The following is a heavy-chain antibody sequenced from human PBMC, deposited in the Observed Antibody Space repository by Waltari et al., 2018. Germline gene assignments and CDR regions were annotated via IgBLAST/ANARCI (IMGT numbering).Heavy chain of an antibody. V-gene: IGHV4-39*07. CDR3: ARRSGYYDL. J-gene: IGHJ3*01. CDR1: GGSISSSSYS. CDR2: LYFTGTP. D-gene: IGHD3-3*01. Sequence: QLQLQESGPGLLKLSETLSLTCTVSGGSISSSSYSWGWIRQPPGQGLEWIADLYFTGTPYYNPSRKSRVTISVDTSRNQFSLKLSSVTAADTAVYFCARRSGYYDLWGQGTMVTVSS.